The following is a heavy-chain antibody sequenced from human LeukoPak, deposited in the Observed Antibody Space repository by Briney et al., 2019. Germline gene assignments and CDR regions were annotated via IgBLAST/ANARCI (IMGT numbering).Heavy chain of an antibody. Sequence: GASVRVSCKASGYTFTGYFIHWVRQAPGQGPEWVGWINPKSGGTKYAQKFQVRVTMTRDTSISTAYMDLSRLTSDDTAVYYCARGDVDTTLVTEYWGQGTLVTVSS. V-gene: IGHV1-2*02. J-gene: IGHJ4*02. CDR1: GYTFTGYF. D-gene: IGHD5-18*01. CDR2: INPKSGGT. CDR3: ARGDVDTTLVTEY.